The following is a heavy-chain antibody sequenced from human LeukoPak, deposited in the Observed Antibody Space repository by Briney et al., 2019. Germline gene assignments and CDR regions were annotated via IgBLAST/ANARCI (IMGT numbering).Heavy chain of an antibody. CDR2: ISGSASST. V-gene: IGHV3-23*01. CDR1: GFTFSNYA. CDR3: ARYCSGGSCYPLVGDATGFAFDI. Sequence: GGSLRLSCAASGFTFSNYAMSWVRQAPGKGLEWVSAISGSASSTYHADSVKGRFTISRDNSKNTLYLQMNSLRADDTAVYYCARYCSGGSCYPLVGDATGFAFDIWGQGTMVTVSS. D-gene: IGHD2-15*01. J-gene: IGHJ3*02.